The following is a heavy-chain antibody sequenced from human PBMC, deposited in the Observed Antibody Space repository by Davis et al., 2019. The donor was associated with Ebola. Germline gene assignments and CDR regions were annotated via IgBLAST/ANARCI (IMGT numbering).Heavy chain of an antibody. CDR1: GGSISSYY. V-gene: IGHV4-59*12. Sequence: GSLRLSCTVSGGSISSYYWSWIRQPPGKGLEWIGYIYYSGSTNYNPSLKSRVTISVDTSKNQFSLKLSSVTAADTAVYYCARGGDCSGGSCYPLFDYWGQGTLVTVSS. CDR2: IYYSGST. CDR3: ARGGDCSGGSCYPLFDY. J-gene: IGHJ4*02. D-gene: IGHD2-15*01.